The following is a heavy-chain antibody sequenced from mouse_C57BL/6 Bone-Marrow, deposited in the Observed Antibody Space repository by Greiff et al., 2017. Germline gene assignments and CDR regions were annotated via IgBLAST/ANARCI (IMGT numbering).Heavy chain of an antibody. D-gene: IGHD2-5*01. CDR3: ARYSNSLYAMDY. J-gene: IGHJ4*01. Sequence: VQLQQSGPELVKPGASVQIPCKASGYTFTDYNMDWVKQSHGKSLEWIGDINPNNGGTIYNQKFKGKATLTVDKSSSTAYMELRSLTSEDTAVYYCARYSNSLYAMDYWGQGTSVTVSS. CDR1: GYTFTDYN. V-gene: IGHV1-18*01. CDR2: INPNNGGT.